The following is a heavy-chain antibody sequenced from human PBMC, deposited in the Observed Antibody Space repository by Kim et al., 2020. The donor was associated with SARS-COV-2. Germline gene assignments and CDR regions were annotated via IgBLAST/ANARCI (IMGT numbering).Heavy chain of an antibody. J-gene: IGHJ3*02. D-gene: IGHD1-7*01. CDR1: GGSFSGYY. CDR3: ARLAELELPAFDI. Sequence: SETLSLTCAVYGGSFSGYYWSWIRQPPGKGLEWIGEINHSGSTNYNPSLKSRVTISVDTSKNQFSLKLSSVTAADTAVYYCARLAELELPAFDIWGQGTMVTVSS. V-gene: IGHV4-34*01. CDR2: INHSGST.